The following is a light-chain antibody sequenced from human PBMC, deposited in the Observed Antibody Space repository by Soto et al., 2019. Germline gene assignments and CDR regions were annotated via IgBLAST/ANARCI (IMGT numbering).Light chain of an antibody. V-gene: IGKV3-15*01. CDR2: GAP. CDR1: QSVTSN. Sequence: EIVMTQSPVTLSVSPGERVTLSCRASQSVTSNLAWYQQKPGQAPRLLISGAPTRATGIPARFSGSGSGTEFTLTISSLQSEDFAVYYCQQYNNWPPTFGQGTKVEIK. J-gene: IGKJ1*01. CDR3: QQYNNWPPT.